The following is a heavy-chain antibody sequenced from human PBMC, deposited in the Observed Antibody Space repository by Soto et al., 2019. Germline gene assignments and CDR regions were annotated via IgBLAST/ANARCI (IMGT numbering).Heavy chain of an antibody. Sequence: QVQLQESGPGLVKPSQTLSLTCTVSGGSISSGGYYWSWIRQHPGKGLEWIGYIYYSGSTYYNPSLNSRVTISVDTSKNQFSLKLSSVTAADTAVYYCARCRITMDDYWYFDLWGRGTLVTVSS. CDR3: ARCRITMDDYWYFDL. CDR1: GGSISSGGYY. J-gene: IGHJ2*01. V-gene: IGHV4-31*03. D-gene: IGHD3-10*01. CDR2: IYYSGST.